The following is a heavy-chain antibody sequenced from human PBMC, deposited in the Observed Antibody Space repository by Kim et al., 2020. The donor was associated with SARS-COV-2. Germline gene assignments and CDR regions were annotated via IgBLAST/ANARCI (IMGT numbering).Heavy chain of an antibody. CDR1: GYTFTSYA. D-gene: IGHD6-13*01. CDR2: INAGNGNT. J-gene: IGHJ1*01. CDR3: ARDPDHLPYSSSWYSAAGYFQH. Sequence: ASVKVSCKASGYTFTSYAMHWVRQAPGQRLEWMGWINAGNGNTKYSQKFQGRVTITRDTSTSTAYMELSSLRSEDTAVYYCARDPDHLPYSSSWYSAAGYFQHWGQGTLVTVSS. V-gene: IGHV1-3*01.